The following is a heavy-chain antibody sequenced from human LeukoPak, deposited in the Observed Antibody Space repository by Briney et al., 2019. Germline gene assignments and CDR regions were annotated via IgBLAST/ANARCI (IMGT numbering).Heavy chain of an antibody. Sequence: GESLKISCKGSGYSFTSYWISWVRQMPGKGLEWMGIIYPGDSDTRYSPSFQGQVTISADKSISTAYLQWSSLKASDTAMYYCARHVQQLVRTGFGYYYYMDVWGKGTTVTVSS. J-gene: IGHJ6*03. CDR3: ARHVQQLVRTGFGYYYYMDV. CDR1: GYSFTSYW. CDR2: IYPGDSDT. V-gene: IGHV5-51*01. D-gene: IGHD6-6*01.